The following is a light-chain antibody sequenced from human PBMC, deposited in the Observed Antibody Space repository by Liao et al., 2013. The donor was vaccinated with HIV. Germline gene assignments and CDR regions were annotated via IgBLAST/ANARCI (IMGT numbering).Light chain of an antibody. Sequence: SYELTQPPSVSVSPGQTASISCSGDKLGDKYACWYQQKPGQSPVLIIYQDSKRPSGIPERFSGSNSGNTATLTISGTQAMDEADYYCQAWDISTPYVFGTGTKVTVL. CDR2: QDS. V-gene: IGLV3-1*01. J-gene: IGLJ1*01. CDR3: QAWDISTPYV. CDR1: KLGDKY.